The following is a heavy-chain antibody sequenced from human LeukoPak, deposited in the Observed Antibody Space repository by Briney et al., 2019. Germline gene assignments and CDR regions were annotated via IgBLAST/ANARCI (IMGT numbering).Heavy chain of an antibody. Sequence: SETLSLTCAVYGGSFSPYYWSWIRQSPDKGLEWIGEINHSRSTNYNPSLKSRVTISVDTSKNQFSLKLSSVTAADTAVYYCARDRTNRGLFDYWGQGTLVTVSS. CDR1: GGSFSPYY. CDR3: ARDRTNRGLFDY. J-gene: IGHJ4*02. D-gene: IGHD1-1*01. CDR2: INHSRST. V-gene: IGHV4-34*01.